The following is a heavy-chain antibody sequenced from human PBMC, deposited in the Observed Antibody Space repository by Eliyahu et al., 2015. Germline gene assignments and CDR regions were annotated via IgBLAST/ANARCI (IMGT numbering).Heavy chain of an antibody. D-gene: IGHD4-17*01. Sequence: FSSYAMSWVRQAPGKGLEWVSAISGSGGSTYYADSVKGRFTISRDNSKNTLYLQMNSLRAEDTAVYYCAKLTVTTRDRFDYWGQGTLVTVSS. CDR3: AKLTVTTRDRFDY. J-gene: IGHJ4*02. CDR2: ISGSGGST. CDR1: FSSYA. V-gene: IGHV3-23*01.